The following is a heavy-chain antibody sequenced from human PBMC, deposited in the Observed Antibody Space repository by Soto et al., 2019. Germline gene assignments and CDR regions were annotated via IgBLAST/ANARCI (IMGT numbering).Heavy chain of an antibody. CDR2: IYYSGST. J-gene: IGHJ6*03. CDR1: GGSISSYY. CDR3: AREGISSSYYYYMDV. D-gene: IGHD6-6*01. V-gene: IGHV4-59*01. Sequence: QVQLQESGPGLVKPSETLSLTCTVSGGSISSYYWSWIRQPPGKGLEWIGYIYYSGSTNYNPSLKRRVTISVDTSKNQFSLKLSSVTAADTAVYYCAREGISSSYYYYMDVWGKGTTVTVSS.